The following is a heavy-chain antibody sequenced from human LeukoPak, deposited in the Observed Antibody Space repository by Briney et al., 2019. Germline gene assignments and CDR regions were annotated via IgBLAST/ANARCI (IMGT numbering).Heavy chain of an antibody. Sequence: GGSLRLSCEASGFTFRSFAMSWVRQAPGKGLEWLSGISASGHYIYNADSVKGRFTISRDDSKNTLYIEINSLRAEDTAVYYCARDGSWGDYQFYFYMDVWGKGTTVTVSS. V-gene: IGHV3-23*01. CDR1: GFTFRSFA. CDR3: ARDGSWGDYQFYFYMDV. D-gene: IGHD2-2*01. J-gene: IGHJ6*03. CDR2: ISASGHYI.